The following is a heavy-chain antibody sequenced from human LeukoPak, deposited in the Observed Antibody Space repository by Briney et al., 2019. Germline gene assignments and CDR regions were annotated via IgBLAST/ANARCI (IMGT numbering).Heavy chain of an antibody. D-gene: IGHD3-22*01. J-gene: IGHJ3*02. Sequence: RGGSLRLSCAASGFTVSSNYMSWVRQAPGKGLEWVSVIYSGGSTYYADSVKGRFTISRDNSKNTLYLQMNSLRAEDTAVYYWAREPYYYDSSGPEGDAFDIWGQGTMVTVSS. CDR1: GFTVSSNY. CDR2: IYSGGST. V-gene: IGHV3-66*01. CDR3: AREPYYYDSSGPEGDAFDI.